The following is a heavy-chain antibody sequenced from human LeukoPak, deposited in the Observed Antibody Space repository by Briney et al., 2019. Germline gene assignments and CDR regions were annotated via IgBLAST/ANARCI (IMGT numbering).Heavy chain of an antibody. CDR2: IKHDGSEK. Sequence: GGSLRLSCAASGFIFSTTWMNWVRQAPGKGLEWVATIKHDGSEKYYVDSVEGRFTISRDNVKNSLFLQMNSLRAEDTAMYYCARDTGAAVWGQGTLVTVSS. D-gene: IGHD2-8*02. J-gene: IGHJ4*02. V-gene: IGHV3-7*01. CDR1: GFIFSTTW. CDR3: ARDTGAAV.